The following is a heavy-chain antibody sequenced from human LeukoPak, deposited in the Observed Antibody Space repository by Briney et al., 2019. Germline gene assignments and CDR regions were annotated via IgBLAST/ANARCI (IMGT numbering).Heavy chain of an antibody. D-gene: IGHD2-21*02. Sequence: GSLSVTRVASCFPFSIYSVNWVPQAPGKGVEWGSSISSSSGTIYYAEPLKGRFTISRDNAKNSLYLQMNSLSAEDTAVYYCARETYCGGDCYVQYYFDYWGQGTLVTVSS. CDR1: CFPFSIYS. V-gene: IGHV3-21*01. CDR3: ARETYCGGDCYVQYYFDY. J-gene: IGHJ4*02. CDR2: ISSSSGTI.